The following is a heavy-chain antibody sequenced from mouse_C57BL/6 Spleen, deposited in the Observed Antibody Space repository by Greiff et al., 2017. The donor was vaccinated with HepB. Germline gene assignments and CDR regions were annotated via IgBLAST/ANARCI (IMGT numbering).Heavy chain of an antibody. CDR2: ISSGGDYI. Sequence: EVQVVESGEGLVKPGGSLKLSCAASGFTFSSYAMSWVRQTPEKRLEWVAYISSGGDYIYYADTVKGRFTISRDNARNTLYLQMSSLKSEDTAMYYCTRGSSYPDWYFDVWGTGTTVTVSS. CDR1: GFTFSSYA. D-gene: IGHD1-1*01. V-gene: IGHV5-9-1*02. CDR3: TRGSSYPDWYFDV. J-gene: IGHJ1*03.